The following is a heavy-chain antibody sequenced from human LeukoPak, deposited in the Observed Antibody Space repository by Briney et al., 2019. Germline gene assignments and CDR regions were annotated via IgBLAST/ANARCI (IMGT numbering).Heavy chain of an antibody. V-gene: IGHV3-9*01. CDR1: GFTFDDYS. D-gene: IGHD2-21*02. CDR3: AKGNCGADCYPDY. Sequence: PGRSLRFSCAASGFTFDDYSMHWVRQAPGKGLEWVSGISWFSGSIAYADSVKGRSTISRDNAKNSLYLQMNSLRPEDTALYYCAKGNCGADCYPDYWGQGTLVTVSS. CDR2: ISWFSGSI. J-gene: IGHJ4*02.